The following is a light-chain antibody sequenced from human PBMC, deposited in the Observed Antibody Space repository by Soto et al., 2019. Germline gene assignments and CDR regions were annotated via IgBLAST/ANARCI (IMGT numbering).Light chain of an antibody. J-gene: IGLJ1*01. CDR3: SSYTSSSTANYV. CDR1: SSDVGGYNY. CDR2: DVS. Sequence: QSVLTQPASVSGSPGQSITISCTATSSDVGGYNYVSWYQQHPGKAPKLMIYDVSNRPSGVSNRFSGSKSGNTASLTISGLQAEDEADYYCSSYTSSSTANYVFGTGTKVTVL. V-gene: IGLV2-14*01.